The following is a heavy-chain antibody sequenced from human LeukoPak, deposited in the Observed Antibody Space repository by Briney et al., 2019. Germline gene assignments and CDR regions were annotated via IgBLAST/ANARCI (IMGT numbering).Heavy chain of an antibody. D-gene: IGHD1-26*01. J-gene: IGHJ6*03. CDR2: INWNGGST. Sequence: GGSLRLSCAASGFTFDDYGMSWVRQAPGKGLEWVSGINWNGGSTGYADSVKGRFTISRDNAKNSLYLQMNSLRAEDTALYYCASNSRSYSLNYYYYYMDVWGKGTTVTVSS. CDR3: ASNSRSYSLNYYYYYMDV. CDR1: GFTFDDYG. V-gene: IGHV3-20*04.